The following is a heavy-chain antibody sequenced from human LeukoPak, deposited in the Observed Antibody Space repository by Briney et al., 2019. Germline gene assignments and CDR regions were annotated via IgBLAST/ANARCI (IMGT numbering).Heavy chain of an antibody. CDR1: GSTFSSYW. V-gene: IGHV3-7*01. D-gene: IGHD3-10*01. Sequence: GGSLRLSCAASGSTFSSYWMSWVRQSPGKGLEWVANIKPDGSGKYFMDSVKGRFTISRDNAKNALYLEMNSLRAEDTAEYFCARERMYSGSGSTYPYYDYWGQGTLVTVSS. CDR3: ARERMYSGSGSTYPYYDY. J-gene: IGHJ4*02. CDR2: IKPDGSGK.